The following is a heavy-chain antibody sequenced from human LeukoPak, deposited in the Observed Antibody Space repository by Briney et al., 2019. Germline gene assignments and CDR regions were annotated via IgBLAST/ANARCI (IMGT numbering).Heavy chain of an antibody. V-gene: IGHV4-39*01. D-gene: IGHD3/OR15-3a*01. Sequence: SETLSLTCTVSSGSISSSSYYWGWIRQPPGKGLEWIGNIHYSGNTYYNASLKSQVSISIDTSKNQFSLRLTSVTAADTAVYYCARQTGSGLFILPGGQGTLVTVSS. CDR2: IHYSGNT. J-gene: IGHJ4*02. CDR1: SGSISSSSYY. CDR3: ARQTGSGLFILP.